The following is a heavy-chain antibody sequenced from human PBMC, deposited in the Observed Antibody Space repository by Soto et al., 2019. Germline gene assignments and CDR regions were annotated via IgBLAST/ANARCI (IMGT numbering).Heavy chain of an antibody. CDR2: INAGNGNT. J-gene: IGHJ4*02. V-gene: IGHV1-3*01. D-gene: IGHD2-21*01. Sequence: GASVKVSCKASGYTFTSYAMHWVRQAPGQRLEWMGWINAGNGNTKYSQKLQGRVTMTTDTSTSTAYMELRSLRSDDTAVYYCARYERWLWYYFDYWGQGTLVTVPQ. CDR1: GYTFTSYA. CDR3: ARYERWLWYYFDY.